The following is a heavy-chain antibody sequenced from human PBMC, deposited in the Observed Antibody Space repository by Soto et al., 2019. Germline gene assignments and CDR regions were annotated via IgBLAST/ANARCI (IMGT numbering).Heavy chain of an antibody. CDR1: GGTFSSYA. V-gene: IGHV1-69*01. Sequence: QVQLVQSGAEVKKPGSSVKVSCKASGGTFSSYAISWVRQAPGQGLEWMGGIIPICGTANYAQKFQGRVTITADEYTSTAYMELSSLRSEDTAVYYCARAAYYDYVWGSYRCDYWGQGTLVTVSS. D-gene: IGHD3-16*02. CDR3: ARAAYYDYVWGSYRCDY. J-gene: IGHJ4*02. CDR2: IIPICGTA.